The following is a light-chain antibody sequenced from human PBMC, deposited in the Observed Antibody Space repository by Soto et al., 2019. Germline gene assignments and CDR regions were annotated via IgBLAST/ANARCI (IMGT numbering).Light chain of an antibody. CDR3: PQYGSSGT. CDR2: DAS. Sequence: EIKMAQTPAAMNMSPGRRATKACRASQTIDNTLAWYQRKPGQAPRLLIYDASTRATGVPARFRGSGSGTDFTLTISRLEPEDFAVYYGPQYGSSGTFGQGTKVDI. CDR1: QTIDNT. J-gene: IGKJ1*01. V-gene: IGKV3-20*01.